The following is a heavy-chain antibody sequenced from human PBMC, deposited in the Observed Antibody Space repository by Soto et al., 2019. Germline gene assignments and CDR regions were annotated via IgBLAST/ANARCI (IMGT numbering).Heavy chain of an antibody. CDR1: GGTFSSYA. Sequence: SVKVSCKASGGTFSSYAISWVRQAPGQGLEWMGGIIPIFGTANYAQKFQGRVTITADESTSTAYMELSSLRSEDTAVYYCARGQYSGYDRYGDHVGKFGYWGQGTLVTVSS. D-gene: IGHD5-12*01. CDR3: ARGQYSGYDRYGDHVGKFGY. V-gene: IGHV1-69*13. CDR2: IIPIFGTA. J-gene: IGHJ4*02.